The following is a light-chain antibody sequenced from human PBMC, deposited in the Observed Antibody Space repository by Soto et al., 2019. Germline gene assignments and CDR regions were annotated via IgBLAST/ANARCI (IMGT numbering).Light chain of an antibody. CDR1: PSVTNF. CDR3: QQRNVWAPVT. V-gene: IGKV3-11*01. CDR2: GAF. J-gene: IGKJ5*01. Sequence: IVITQSPYTLSVSPGERATLSCRASPSVTNFLAWYQQKPGQAPRLLIYGAFNRATGIPARFSGSGSGTDFTLTISSLEPEDSAVYYCQQRNVWAPVTFGQGTRLEI.